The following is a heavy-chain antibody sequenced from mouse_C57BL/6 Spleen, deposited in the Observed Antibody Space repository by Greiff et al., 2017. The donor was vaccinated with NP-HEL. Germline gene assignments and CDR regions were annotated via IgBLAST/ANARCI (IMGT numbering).Heavy chain of an antibody. CDR3: ARRCGNYGFDYAMDY. J-gene: IGHJ4*01. CDR2: ISSGSSTI. CDR1: GFTFSDYG. D-gene: IGHD2-1*01. Sequence: EVMLVESGGGLVKPGGSLKLSCAASGFTFSDYGMHWVRQAPAQGLEWVAYISSGSSTIYYADTVKGRFTISRDNAKNTLFLQMTSLRSDDTAMYYCARRCGNYGFDYAMDYWGQGTSVTVSS. V-gene: IGHV5-17*01.